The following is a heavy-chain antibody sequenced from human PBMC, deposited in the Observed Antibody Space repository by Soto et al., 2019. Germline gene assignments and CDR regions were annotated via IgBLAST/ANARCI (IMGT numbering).Heavy chain of an antibody. CDR2: ISTSGTT. V-gene: IGHV4-4*07. CDR3: AREAGPDRWFDP. CDR1: GASISSYF. J-gene: IGHJ5*02. D-gene: IGHD6-19*01. Sequence: SETLSLTCTVSGASISSYFWTWIRQPAGKGLDWIGRISTSGTTNYNPSLKSRVTMSVDTSKNHFSLNLSSVTAADTAVYYCAREAGPDRWFDPWGQGTLVTVSS.